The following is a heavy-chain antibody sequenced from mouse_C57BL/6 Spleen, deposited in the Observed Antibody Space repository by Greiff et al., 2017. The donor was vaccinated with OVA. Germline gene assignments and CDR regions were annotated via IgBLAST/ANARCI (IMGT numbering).Heavy chain of an antibody. V-gene: IGHV1-61*01. CDR3: ARQLRRDYAMDY. D-gene: IGHD3-2*02. Sequence: VQLQQPGAELVRPGSSVKLSCKASGYTFTSYWMDWVKQRPGQGLEWIGNIYPSDSETHYNQKFKDKATLTVDKSSSTAYMQLSSLTSEDSAVYYCARQLRRDYAMDYWGQGTSVTVSS. J-gene: IGHJ4*01. CDR1: GYTFTSYW. CDR2: IYPSDSET.